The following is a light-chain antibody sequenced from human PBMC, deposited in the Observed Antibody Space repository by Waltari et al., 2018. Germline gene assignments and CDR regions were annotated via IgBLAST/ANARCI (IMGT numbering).Light chain of an antibody. Sequence: EIVMTQSLATLSVSPGERATRSCRASQGISSDLAWYQQKPGQAPRLLIFGASTRATGVPARFSGSGSGTEFALTISSLQSEDFGVYYCQQSKIWPAFGQGTKVEIK. J-gene: IGKJ1*01. V-gene: IGKV3-15*01. CDR1: QGISSD. CDR3: QQSKIWPA. CDR2: GAS.